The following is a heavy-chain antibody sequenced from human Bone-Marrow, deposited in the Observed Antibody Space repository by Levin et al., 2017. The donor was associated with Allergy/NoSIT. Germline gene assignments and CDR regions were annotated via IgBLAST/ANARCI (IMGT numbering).Heavy chain of an antibody. J-gene: IGHJ4*02. D-gene: IGHD2-8*02. Sequence: KGLEWVSIINSDESRLYYADSVKGRFTISRDNSKNTFFLQMNNLRAEDTAIYYCANDGLLQYGTGATCPPTRGQGTLVTVSS. CDR3: ANDGLLQYGTGATCPPT. CDR2: INSDESRL. V-gene: IGHV3-23*03.